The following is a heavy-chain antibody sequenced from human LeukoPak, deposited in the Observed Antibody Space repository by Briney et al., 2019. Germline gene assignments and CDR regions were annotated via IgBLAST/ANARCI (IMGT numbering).Heavy chain of an antibody. J-gene: IGHJ4*02. V-gene: IGHV5-51*01. CDR3: ARLGAYGDYSHIDY. CDR1: GYTFANYW. Sequence: GESLKISCKASGYTFANYWIVWVRQMPGKGLEWMGIIHPGDSDTRYSPSFQGQVTISADKSISTAYLQWSSLKASDTAMYYCARLGAYGDYSHIDYWGQGTLVTVSS. D-gene: IGHD4-17*01. CDR2: IHPGDSDT.